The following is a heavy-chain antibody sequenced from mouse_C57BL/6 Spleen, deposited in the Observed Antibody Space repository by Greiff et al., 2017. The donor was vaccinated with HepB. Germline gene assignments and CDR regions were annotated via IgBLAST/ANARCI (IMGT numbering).Heavy chain of an antibody. V-gene: IGHV5-4*01. CDR3: ARGSTMVTTARAYFDY. J-gene: IGHJ2*01. Sequence: EVQGVESGGGLVKPGGSLKLSCAASGFTFSSYAMSWVRQTPEKRLEWVATISDGGSYTYYPDNVKGRFTISRDNAKNNLYLQMSHLKSEDTAMYYCARGSTMVTTARAYFDYWGQGTTLTVSS. D-gene: IGHD2-2*01. CDR2: ISDGGSYT. CDR1: GFTFSSYA.